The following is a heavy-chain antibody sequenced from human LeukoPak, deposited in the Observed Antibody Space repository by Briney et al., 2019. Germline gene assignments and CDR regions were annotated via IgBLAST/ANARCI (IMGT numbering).Heavy chain of an antibody. CDR3: AKLTLYYGSGSYSDY. CDR1: GFTFSSYA. V-gene: IGHV3-23*01. J-gene: IGHJ4*02. CDR2: ISGSGGST. D-gene: IGHD3-10*01. Sequence: GRSLRLSCAASGFTFSSYAMSWVRQAPGKGLEWVSAISGSGGSTYYADSVKGRFTISRDNSKNTLYLQMNSLRAEDTAVYYCAKLTLYYGSGSYSDYWGQGTLVTVSS.